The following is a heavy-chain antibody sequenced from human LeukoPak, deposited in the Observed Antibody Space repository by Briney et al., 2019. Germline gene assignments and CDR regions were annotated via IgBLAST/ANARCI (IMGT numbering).Heavy chain of an antibody. D-gene: IGHD3-10*01. CDR3: ARISSGR. CDR1: GGSISSYY. CDR2: ISYSGST. Sequence: SETLSLTCTVSGGSISSYYWSWIRQSPGKGLEGIGYISYSGSTNYNPSLKSRVTMSLDTSKNQFSLKLSSVTAADTAAYYCARISSGRWGQGTLVTVSS. V-gene: IGHV4-59*01. J-gene: IGHJ4*02.